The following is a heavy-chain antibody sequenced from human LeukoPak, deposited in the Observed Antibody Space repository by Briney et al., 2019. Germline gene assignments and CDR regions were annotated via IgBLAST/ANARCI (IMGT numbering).Heavy chain of an antibody. CDR1: GGSFSGYY. CDR2: IYYSGST. Sequence: SSETLSLTCAVYGGSFSGYYWGWIRQPPGKGLEWIGSIYYSGSTYYNPSLKSRVTISVDTSKNQFSLKLSSVTAADTAVYYCARNPYDFWSGLMVGAFDIWGQGTMVTVSS. CDR3: ARNPYDFWSGLMVGAFDI. V-gene: IGHV4-34*01. D-gene: IGHD3-3*01. J-gene: IGHJ3*02.